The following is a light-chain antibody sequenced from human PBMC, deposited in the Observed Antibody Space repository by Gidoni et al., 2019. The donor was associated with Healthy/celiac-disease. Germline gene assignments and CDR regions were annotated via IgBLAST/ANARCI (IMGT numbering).Light chain of an antibody. J-gene: IGKJ4*01. CDR2: DAS. V-gene: IGKV1-5*01. Sequence: DIQMTQSPSTLSAYVGDRVTITCRASQSISSWLAWYQQKPGKAPKLLIYDASSLESGVPSRFSGSGSGTEFTLTISSLQPDDFATYYCQQYNSYPLTFXGXTKVEIK. CDR1: QSISSW. CDR3: QQYNSYPLT.